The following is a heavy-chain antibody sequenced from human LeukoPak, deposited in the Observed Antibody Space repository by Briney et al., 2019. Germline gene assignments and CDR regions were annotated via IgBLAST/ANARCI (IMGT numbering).Heavy chain of an antibody. Sequence: SETLSLTCTVSGDSISIYYWSWIRQPPGKGLEWIGYIYYSGSTNYNPSLKSRVTISVDTSKNQFSLKLSSVTAADTAVYYCASSDFWSGYYRHWGQGTLVTVSS. CDR2: IYYSGST. CDR3: ASSDFWSGYYRH. CDR1: GDSISIYY. D-gene: IGHD3-3*01. V-gene: IGHV4-59*08. J-gene: IGHJ4*02.